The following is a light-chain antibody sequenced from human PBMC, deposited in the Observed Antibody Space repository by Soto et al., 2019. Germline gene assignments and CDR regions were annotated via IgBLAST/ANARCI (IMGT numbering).Light chain of an antibody. J-gene: IGLJ1*01. Sequence: QSVLTQPPPVSGAPGQRGTISRTGSSSNIGAGYDVHWYQQLPGTAPKLLIYGNSNRPSGVPDRFSGSKSGTSASLAITGLQAEDEADYYCQSYDSSLSGSGVFGTGTKVTVL. CDR2: GNS. V-gene: IGLV1-40*01. CDR3: QSYDSSLSGSGV. CDR1: SSNIGAGYD.